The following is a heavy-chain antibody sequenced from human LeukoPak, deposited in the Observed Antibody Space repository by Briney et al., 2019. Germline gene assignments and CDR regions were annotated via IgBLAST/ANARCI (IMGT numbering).Heavy chain of an antibody. CDR3: ARFPDYVWGSYRYSDFDY. D-gene: IGHD3-16*02. CDR2: INPNSGGT. Sequence: ASVKVSCKASGYTFTGYYMHWVRQAPGQGLEWMGWINPNSGGTNYAQKLQGRVTMTTDTSTSTAYMELRSLRSDDTAVYYCARFPDYVWGSYRYSDFDYWGQGTLVTVSS. V-gene: IGHV1-2*02. J-gene: IGHJ4*02. CDR1: GYTFTGYY.